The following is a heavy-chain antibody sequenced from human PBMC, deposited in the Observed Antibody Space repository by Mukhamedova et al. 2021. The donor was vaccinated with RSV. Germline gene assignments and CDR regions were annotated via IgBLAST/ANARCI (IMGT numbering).Heavy chain of an antibody. Sequence: GLEWIGEIFHTGNTNYNPSLKSRVAMSVDKSKNQFSLTLTSVTAADTAIYYCAREYGAGGIRFDSWGQGTLVTVSS. V-gene: IGHV4-4*02. CDR2: IFHTGNT. J-gene: IGHJ4*02. CDR3: AREYGAGGIRFDS. D-gene: IGHD2-15*01.